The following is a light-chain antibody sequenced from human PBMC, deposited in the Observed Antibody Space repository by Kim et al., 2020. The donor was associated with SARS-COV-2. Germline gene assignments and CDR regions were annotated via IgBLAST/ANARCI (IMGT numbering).Light chain of an antibody. CDR3: EAWDDSLNAYV. CDR2: SND. J-gene: IGLJ1*01. Sequence: QSVLTQPPSASGTPGQGITISCSGSTSNIGRNYLYWYQQVPGTAPPLLIYSNDQRPSGVPDRFSASKSGTSASLAISGLRSEDEADYYCEAWDDSLNAYVFGGGTKVTVL. V-gene: IGLV1-47*01. CDR1: TSNIGRNY.